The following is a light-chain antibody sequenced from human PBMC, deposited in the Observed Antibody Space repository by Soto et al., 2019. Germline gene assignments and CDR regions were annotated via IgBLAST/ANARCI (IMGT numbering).Light chain of an antibody. CDR3: QQYYRYPWT. CDR2: KAS. Sequence: DIQMTQSPSTLSASVGDRVTITCRARQSVDTCLAWYQQKPGKAPHLLSYKASSLEAGVPSRFSGSGSVTQFTLTISSLQPDDFATYYCQQYYRYPWTFGQGTKVEIK. CDR1: QSVDTC. V-gene: IGKV1-5*03. J-gene: IGKJ1*01.